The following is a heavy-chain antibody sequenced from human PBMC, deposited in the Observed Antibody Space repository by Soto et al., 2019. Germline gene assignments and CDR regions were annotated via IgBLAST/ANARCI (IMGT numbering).Heavy chain of an antibody. CDR1: GYTFSNYG. J-gene: IGHJ4*02. Sequence: QVQLVQSGPEVKKPGASVKVSCKGSGYTFSNYGVTWVRQAPGQGLERLGWVSAYNLNTDYAQKFEDRATMTIDTSTNTAYLELRGLTPDDTAVYYCARERRWEPLLYWGQGTL. V-gene: IGHV1-18*01. CDR3: ARERRWEPLLY. CDR2: VSAYNLNT. D-gene: IGHD1-26*01.